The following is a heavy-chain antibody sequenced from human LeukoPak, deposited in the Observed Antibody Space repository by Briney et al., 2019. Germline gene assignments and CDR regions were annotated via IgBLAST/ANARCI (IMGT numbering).Heavy chain of an antibody. J-gene: IGHJ4*02. D-gene: IGHD3-22*01. CDR2: ISAYNGNT. V-gene: IGHV1-18*01. CDR3: TVLSYYDSSGYYSW. CDR1: GYTFTSYG. Sequence: ASVKVSCKASGYTFTSYGISWVRQAPGQGLEWMGWISAYNGNTNYAQKLQGRVSMTIDTSTSTAYMELRSLRSDDTAVYYCTVLSYYDSSGYYSWWGQGTLVTVSS.